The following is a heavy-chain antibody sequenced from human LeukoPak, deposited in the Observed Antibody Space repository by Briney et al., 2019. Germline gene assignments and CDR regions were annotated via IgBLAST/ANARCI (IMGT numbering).Heavy chain of an antibody. V-gene: IGHV7-4-1*02. D-gene: IGHD5-18*01. CDR1: GYTSTSYA. CDR3: ARDEKDTALWYYYGMDV. CDR2: INTNTGNP. Sequence: ASVKVSCKASGYTSTSYAMNWVRQAPGQGLEWMEWINTNTGNPTYAQGFTGRFVFSLDTSVSTAYLQISSLKAEDTAVYYCARDEKDTALWYYYGMDVWGQGTTVTVSS. J-gene: IGHJ6*02.